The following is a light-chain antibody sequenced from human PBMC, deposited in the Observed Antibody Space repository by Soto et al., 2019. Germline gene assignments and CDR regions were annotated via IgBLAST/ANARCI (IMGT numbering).Light chain of an antibody. CDR2: DAS. Sequence: DIQMTQSPSTLSASVEDRVTITCRASQSISSWLAWYQQKLGRAPRLLIYDASSLESGVPSRFNGSGYGTEFTLTVSSLQPDDFATYYCQQYNTYSSLTFGGGTKVEIK. CDR3: QQYNTYSSLT. V-gene: IGKV1-5*01. J-gene: IGKJ4*01. CDR1: QSISSW.